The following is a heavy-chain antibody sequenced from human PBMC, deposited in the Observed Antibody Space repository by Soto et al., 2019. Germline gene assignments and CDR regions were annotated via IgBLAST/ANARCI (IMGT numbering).Heavy chain of an antibody. CDR1: GFTFSSYA. CDR2: ISSSGGST. Sequence: PGGSLRLSCAASGFTFSSYAMSWVRQAPGKGLECVSAISSSGGSTYYANSVKGRFTISRDNSKNTLYLQMGSLRAEDMAVYYCARGDFWSGYYLAFDIWGQGTMVTVSS. J-gene: IGHJ3*02. D-gene: IGHD3-3*01. CDR3: ARGDFWSGYYLAFDI. V-gene: IGHV3-64*01.